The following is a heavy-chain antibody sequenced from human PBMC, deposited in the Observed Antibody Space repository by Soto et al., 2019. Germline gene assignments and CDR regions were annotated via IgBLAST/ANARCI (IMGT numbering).Heavy chain of an antibody. J-gene: IGHJ6*02. CDR1: GFTFSSYG. CDR2: IWYDGTNK. V-gene: IGHV3-33*01. Sequence: QVQLVESGGGVVQPGRSLRLSCAASGFTFSSYGMHWVRQAPGKGLEWVAVIWYDGTNKYYADSVKGRFTISRDNSKNTLELEMNSRRAEDTAVYYWARDSSGDYYRLGGMDVWGQGTTVTVSS. CDR3: ARDSSGDYYRLGGMDV. D-gene: IGHD3-22*01.